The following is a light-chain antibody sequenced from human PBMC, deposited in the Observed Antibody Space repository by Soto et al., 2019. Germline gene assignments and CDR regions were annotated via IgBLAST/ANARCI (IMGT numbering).Light chain of an antibody. CDR2: KAS. Sequence: DIQMTQSPSTLSGSVGDRVTITGRASQTISSWLAWYQQKPGKAPKLLIYKASTLKSGVPSRFSGSGSGTEFTLTISSLQPDDFATYYCQHYNTYSEAFGQGTKVELK. CDR1: QTISSW. V-gene: IGKV1-5*03. CDR3: QHYNTYSEA. J-gene: IGKJ1*01.